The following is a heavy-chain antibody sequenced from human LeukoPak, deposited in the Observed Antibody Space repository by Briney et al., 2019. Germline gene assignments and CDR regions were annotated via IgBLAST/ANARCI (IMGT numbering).Heavy chain of an antibody. J-gene: IGHJ4*02. V-gene: IGHV3-21*01. CDR2: ITSRSNHI. D-gene: IGHD4-17*01. CDR1: GFGSSVYT. Sequence: GGSLRLSCAVSGFGSSVYTMESGSQAPGKGLEWVASITSRSNHIYYADSMKGRFTISRDNAKTSLYLQIERLRVEDTAVYFCVRDGSPVREDMLDFWGQGTLVTVSS. CDR3: VRDGSPVREDMLDF.